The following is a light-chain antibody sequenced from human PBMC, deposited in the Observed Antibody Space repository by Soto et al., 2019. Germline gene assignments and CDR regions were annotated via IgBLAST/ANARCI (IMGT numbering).Light chain of an antibody. V-gene: IGKV1-5*01. CDR3: QQYNTYWT. CDR1: QTISSW. Sequence: IQMTQSPPTLSASVGDRITITCRASQTISSWLAWYQQKPGRAPKLLIYDASSLESGVSSRFSGSGSGTEFTLTISSLQPDDFATYYCQQYNTYWTFGQGTKVDIK. CDR2: DAS. J-gene: IGKJ1*01.